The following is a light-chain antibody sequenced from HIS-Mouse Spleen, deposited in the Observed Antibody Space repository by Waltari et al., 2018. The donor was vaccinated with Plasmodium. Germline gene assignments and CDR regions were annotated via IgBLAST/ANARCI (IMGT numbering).Light chain of an antibody. Sequence: ELVLTQSPATLSLSPGERATLSCSASQSVSSYLAWYKQKPGQAPRPLIYDASNRATGIPARFSGSGSGTDFTLTISSLEPEDFPVYYCQQRSNWPRVLTFGGGTKVEIK. CDR3: QQRSNWPRVLT. V-gene: IGKV3-11*01. CDR2: DAS. J-gene: IGKJ4*01. CDR1: QSVSSY.